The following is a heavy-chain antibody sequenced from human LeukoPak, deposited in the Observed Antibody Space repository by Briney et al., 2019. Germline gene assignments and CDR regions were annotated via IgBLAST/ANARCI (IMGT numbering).Heavy chain of an antibody. CDR3: AKDPRGYGDLNWFDP. Sequence: PGGSLRLSCVASGFTFSNYAMSWVRQAPGKGLEWVSAISGSGGNTYYADSVEGRFTISRDNSKNTLYLQMNSLRAEDTAVYYCAKDPRGYGDLNWFDPWGQGTLVTVSS. J-gene: IGHJ5*02. CDR2: ISGSGGNT. V-gene: IGHV3-23*01. CDR1: GFTFSNYA. D-gene: IGHD4-17*01.